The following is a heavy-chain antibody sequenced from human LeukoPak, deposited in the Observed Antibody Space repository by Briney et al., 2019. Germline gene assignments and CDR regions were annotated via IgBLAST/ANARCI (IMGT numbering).Heavy chain of an antibody. CDR3: AKDIWVSAAGMFDY. CDR2: IIGSGGDT. V-gene: IGHV3-23*01. D-gene: IGHD6-13*01. Sequence: GGSLRLSCAASGFTLSTYTMSWVRQAPGKGLEWVSAIIGSGGDTYYADSVKGRFTISRDNSKNTLYLQMSSLRAEDTAVYYCAKDIWVSAAGMFDYWGQGTLVTVSS. J-gene: IGHJ4*02. CDR1: GFTLSTYT.